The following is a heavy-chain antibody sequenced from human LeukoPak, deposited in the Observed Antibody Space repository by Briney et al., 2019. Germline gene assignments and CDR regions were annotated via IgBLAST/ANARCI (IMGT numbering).Heavy chain of an antibody. CDR1: AGSISLYNTYY. CDR3: AKSDYYGASDY. Sequence: PSETLSLTCTVSAGSISLYNTYYWNWIRQSPGKGLEWIGYIYYGGSTSYNPSLKSRVTISVDTFRNQFSLKLTSVTAADTAIYYCAKSDYYGASDYWGQGTLVTVSS. CDR2: IYYGGST. J-gene: IGHJ4*02. V-gene: IGHV4-59*01. D-gene: IGHD3-10*01.